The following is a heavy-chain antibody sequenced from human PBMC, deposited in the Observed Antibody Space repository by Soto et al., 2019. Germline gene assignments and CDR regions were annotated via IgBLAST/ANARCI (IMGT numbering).Heavy chain of an antibody. D-gene: IGHD3-3*01. J-gene: IGHJ6*02. Sequence: EVQLVESGGGLVQPGGSLRLSCVASGFTFSSYSLDWVRQAPGKGLEWLSYISSSSGTIYYADSVKARFTISRDNAENSLYLQRNSLRDDDTAVYYCAREDPWSANADDLDVWGQGTTVTVSS. CDR3: AREDPWSANADDLDV. CDR1: GFTFSSYS. CDR2: ISSSSGTI. V-gene: IGHV3-48*02.